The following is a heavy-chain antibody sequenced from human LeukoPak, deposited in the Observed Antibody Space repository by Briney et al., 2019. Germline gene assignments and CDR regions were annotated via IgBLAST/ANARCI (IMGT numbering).Heavy chain of an antibody. V-gene: IGHV1-18*01. CDR1: TSR. J-gene: IGHJ5*01. D-gene: IGHD3-22*01. CDR3: ARDLWNFYDDSGYNRDFDS. Sequence: ASVKVSCKATSRISWVRQAPGQGLEWMGWIGTYGGDTYYAQKFQGRITVTTDTSTSTVYMELRNLRSDDTAVYYCARDLWNFYDDSGYNRDFDSWGQGTLVTVST. CDR2: IGTYGGDT.